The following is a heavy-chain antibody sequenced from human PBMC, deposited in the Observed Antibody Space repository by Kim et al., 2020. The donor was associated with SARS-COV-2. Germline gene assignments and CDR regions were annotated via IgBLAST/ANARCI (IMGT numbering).Heavy chain of an antibody. CDR3: ARAGGEV. Sequence: HSGSTDYNPSLKSRVTISVDTSKNQFSLRLSSVTAADTAVYYCARAGGEVWGKGTTVTVSS. CDR2: HSGST. J-gene: IGHJ6*04. V-gene: IGHV4-34*01. D-gene: IGHD3-10*01.